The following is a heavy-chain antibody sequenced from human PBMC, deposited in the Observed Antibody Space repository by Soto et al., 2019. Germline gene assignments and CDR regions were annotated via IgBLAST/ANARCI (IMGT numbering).Heavy chain of an antibody. CDR3: ARATCSNGVCYRVDP. CDR2: TYYRSNWHS. Sequence: SQTLSLTCAISRDSVSNNCAAWHWIRQSPSRGLEWLGRTYYRSNWHSDYAVSVKSRITISPDTSKNQFSLQLKSVTPEDTAVYYCARATCSNGVCYRVDPWGQGTLVTVSS. V-gene: IGHV6-1*01. CDR1: RDSVSNNCAA. D-gene: IGHD2-8*01. J-gene: IGHJ5*02.